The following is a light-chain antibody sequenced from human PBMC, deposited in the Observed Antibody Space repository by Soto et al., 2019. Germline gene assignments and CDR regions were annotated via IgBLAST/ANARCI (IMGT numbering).Light chain of an antibody. V-gene: IGLV4-69*01. Sequence: QLVLTQSPSASASLGASVKLTCTLSSGHSSYAIAWHQQQPEKGPRYLMKLNSDGSHNKGDGIPDRFSGSSSGAERYLTISSLQSEDEADYYCQTWGTGTRGVFGGGTKVTV. CDR1: SGHSSYA. J-gene: IGLJ3*02. CDR2: LNSDGSH. CDR3: QTWGTGTRGV.